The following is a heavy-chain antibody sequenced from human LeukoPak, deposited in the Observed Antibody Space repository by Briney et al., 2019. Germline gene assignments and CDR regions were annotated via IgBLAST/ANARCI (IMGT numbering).Heavy chain of an antibody. Sequence: SETLSLTCTVSGGSISSYYWSWIRQPPGKGLEWIGYIYYSGSTNYNPSLKSRVTISVDTSKNQFSLKLSSVTAADTAVYYCARGIGFGDYYYGMDVWGQGTTVTVSS. CDR2: IYYSGST. CDR3: ARGIGFGDYYYGMDV. J-gene: IGHJ6*02. D-gene: IGHD3-10*01. V-gene: IGHV4-59*01. CDR1: GGSISSYY.